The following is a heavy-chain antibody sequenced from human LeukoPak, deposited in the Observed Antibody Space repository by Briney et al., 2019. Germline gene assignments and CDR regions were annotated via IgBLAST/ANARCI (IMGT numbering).Heavy chain of an antibody. CDR1: GFTFSSYG. V-gene: IGHV3-30*02. D-gene: IGHD2-2*01. J-gene: IGHJ4*02. CDR3: AKDLPAAYFDY. Sequence: GGSLRLSCAASGFTFSSYGMHWVRQAPGKGLEWVAFIRYTGSNKYYADSVKGRFTISRDNSKNTLNLQMNGLRAEDTAVYYCAKDLPAAYFDYWGQGTLVTVSS. CDR2: IRYTGSNK.